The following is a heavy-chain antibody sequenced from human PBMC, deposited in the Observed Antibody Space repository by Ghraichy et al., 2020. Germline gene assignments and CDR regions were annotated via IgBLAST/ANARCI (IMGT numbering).Heavy chain of an antibody. CDR3: AGAAAPNYFNYYGMDA. CDR2: INSKSDYI. J-gene: IGHJ6*01. D-gene: IGHD6-13*01. V-gene: IGHV3-21*01. CDR1: GFTFSTYS. Sequence: GESLNISCAASGFTFSTYSMNWVRQAPGKGLEWVSSINSKSDYIYYADSMKGRFTISRDNAKNSLYLQMDSLRAEDTAVYYCAGAAAPNYFNYYGMDAW.